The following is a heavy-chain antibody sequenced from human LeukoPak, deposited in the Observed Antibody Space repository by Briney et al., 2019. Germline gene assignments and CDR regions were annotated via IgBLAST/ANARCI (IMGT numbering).Heavy chain of an antibody. CDR2: ISGGEYNT. CDR1: GFTFSSYA. CDR3: AKTERSYDYAWGTYRYTWFDT. D-gene: IGHD3-16*02. Sequence: PGGSLRLSCAASGFTFSSYAMSWVRQAPGRGLEWVSGISGGEYNTFYADSVKGRFTTSRDNSKNTLYLQMNSLRAEDTAVYFCAKTERSYDYAWGTYRYTWFDTWGQGVLVTVSS. J-gene: IGHJ5*02. V-gene: IGHV3-23*01.